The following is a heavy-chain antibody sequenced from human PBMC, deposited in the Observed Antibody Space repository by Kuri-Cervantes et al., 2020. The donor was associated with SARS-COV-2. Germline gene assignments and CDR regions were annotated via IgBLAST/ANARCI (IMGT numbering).Heavy chain of an antibody. V-gene: IGHV3-33*01. CDR3: ARALYGGRLDYSPTAGYYYEGMDV. Sequence: GESLKISCAASEFTFSSYGMHWVRQAPGKGLEWVAVIWSDGTNKYYADSAKGRFTISRDNSKNTLYLQMNSLRAEDTAVYLCARALYGGRLDYSPTAGYYYEGMDVWGQGTMVTVSS. CDR2: IWSDGTNK. J-gene: IGHJ6*02. CDR1: EFTFSSYG. D-gene: IGHD3-9*01.